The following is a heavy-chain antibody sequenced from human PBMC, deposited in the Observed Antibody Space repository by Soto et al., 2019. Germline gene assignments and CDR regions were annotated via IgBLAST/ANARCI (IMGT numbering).Heavy chain of an antibody. Sequence: EVQLLESGGGLVQPGGSLRLSCTASGFTFSNYAMSWVRQSPGKGLEWVSSISGSGGDTYYADSVKGRFTISRDNSKNTLYLQMNSLRADDTALYYCAKDDAYSYGYLKLLKVGFDYWGQGTLVTVSS. CDR3: AKDDAYSYGYLKLLKVGFDY. CDR1: GFTFSNYA. CDR2: ISGSGGDT. J-gene: IGHJ4*02. V-gene: IGHV3-23*01. D-gene: IGHD5-18*01.